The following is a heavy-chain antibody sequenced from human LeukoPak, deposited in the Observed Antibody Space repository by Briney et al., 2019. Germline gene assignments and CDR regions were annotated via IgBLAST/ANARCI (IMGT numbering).Heavy chain of an antibody. CDR3: VSGRVTGKY. J-gene: IGHJ4*02. CDR1: GGSFSGYY. V-gene: IGHV4-34*01. Sequence: SETLSLTCAVYGGSFSGYYWTWIRQPPGKGLEWIGEINHSGDTNYNPSLKSRVTISVDTSKNQFSLKLSSVTAADTAVYYCVSGRVTGKYWGQGTLVTASS. D-gene: IGHD3-10*01. CDR2: INHSGDT.